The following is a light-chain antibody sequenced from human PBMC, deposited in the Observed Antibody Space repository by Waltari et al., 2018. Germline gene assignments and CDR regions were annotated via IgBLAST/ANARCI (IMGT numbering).Light chain of an antibody. CDR3: QQRSSRPIT. Sequence: EIVVTQSPATLSLSPGDTATLSCSASQSVNTYIAWYQQKPGQAPRLHIYEASNKATGIPARFSASGSGTDVSLTVCTLEPENFAVYYCQQRSSRPITFGEGTRREIK. J-gene: IGKJ5*01. CDR1: QSVNTY. CDR2: EAS. V-gene: IGKV3-11*01.